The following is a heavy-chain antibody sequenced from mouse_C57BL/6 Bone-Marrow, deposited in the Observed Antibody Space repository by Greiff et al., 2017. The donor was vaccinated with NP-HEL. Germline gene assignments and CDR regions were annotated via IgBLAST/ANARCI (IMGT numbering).Heavy chain of an antibody. V-gene: IGHV1-19*01. CDR1: GYTFTDYY. CDR2: INPYNGGT. Sequence: EVQLQQSGPVLVKPGASVKMSCKASGYTFTDYYMNWVKQSHGKSLEWIGVINPYNGGTSYNQKFKGKATLTVDTSSSTAYMELNSLTSEYSAVYYCASKGYFYSWGPGTTLTVSS. J-gene: IGHJ2*01. CDR3: ASKGYFYS.